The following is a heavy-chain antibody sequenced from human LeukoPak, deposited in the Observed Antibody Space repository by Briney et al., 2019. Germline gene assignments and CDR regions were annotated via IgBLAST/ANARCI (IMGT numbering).Heavy chain of an antibody. J-gene: IGHJ3*01. CDR2: IKRDGSAI. Sequence: PGESLRLSCEASGFIFSSSWMTWVRQAPGKGLEWVANIKRDGSAIHYVDSVKGRFTISRDNAKNSLYLQMNSLGVEDTAVYYCAADSGFNAFDVWGQGTMVSVSS. V-gene: IGHV3-7*01. D-gene: IGHD5-12*01. CDR1: GFIFSSSW. CDR3: AADSGFNAFDV.